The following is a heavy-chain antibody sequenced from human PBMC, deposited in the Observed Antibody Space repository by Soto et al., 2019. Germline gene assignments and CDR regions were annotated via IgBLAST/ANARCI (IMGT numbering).Heavy chain of an antibody. Sequence: QVQLVQSGAEVKKPGASVKVSCKASGYTFTGYYMHWVRQAPGQGLEWMGWINPNSGGTKYAQKFQGRVTMTRDTSISTAYMELSRLRSDDTAVYYCASAPYSGSSEDWFDPWGQGTLVTVSS. D-gene: IGHD6-6*01. J-gene: IGHJ5*02. CDR1: GYTFTGYY. V-gene: IGHV1-2*02. CDR3: ASAPYSGSSEDWFDP. CDR2: INPNSGGT.